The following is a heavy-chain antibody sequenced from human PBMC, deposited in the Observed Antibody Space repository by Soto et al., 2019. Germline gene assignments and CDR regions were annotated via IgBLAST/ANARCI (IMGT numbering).Heavy chain of an antibody. Sequence: QVQLQESGPRLVKPSGTLSLTCTVSGGSITNSNWWSWVRLPPAKGLEWIGVIYHAGSTKYNPSLERRVTMSVDTSNNQFALTLTSVTAADTAVYFCARGPPIVGNTTPLDSWGQGTLVTVS. V-gene: IGHV4-4*02. J-gene: IGHJ4*02. CDR3: ARGPPIVGNTTPLDS. D-gene: IGHD1-26*01. CDR2: IYHAGST. CDR1: GGSITNSNW.